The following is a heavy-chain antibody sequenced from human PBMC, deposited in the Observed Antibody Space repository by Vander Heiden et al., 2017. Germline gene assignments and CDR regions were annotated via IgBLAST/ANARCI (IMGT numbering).Heavy chain of an antibody. D-gene: IGHD4-17*01. Sequence: QVQLVQSGAEVKKPGSSVKVSCKASAGPFSSYAISWVRQATGQGLEWMGGIIPIFGTANYAQKFQGRVTITADESTSTAYMELSSLRSEDTAVYYCASSGDPNSYYYYGMDVWGQGTTVTVSS. CDR3: ASSGDPNSYYYYGMDV. CDR1: AGPFSSYA. V-gene: IGHV1-69*01. J-gene: IGHJ6*02. CDR2: IIPIFGTA.